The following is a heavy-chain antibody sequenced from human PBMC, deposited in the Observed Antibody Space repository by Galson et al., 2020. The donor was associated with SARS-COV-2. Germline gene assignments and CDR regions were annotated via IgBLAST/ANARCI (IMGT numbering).Heavy chain of an antibody. J-gene: IGHJ4*02. CDR1: GYTFGDYD. Sequence: ASVKVSCTTSGYTFGDYDIHWVRQAPGQGLEWMGWINPKSGSTKSAQKFQDRITMARDTSINTAYMELSRLRFDDTAVYYCAKDRYDFWSGSFGFTPHYFDYWGQGTLVTVSA. D-gene: IGHD3-3*01. CDR2: INPKSGST. V-gene: IGHV1-2*02. CDR3: AKDRYDFWSGSFGFTPHYFDY.